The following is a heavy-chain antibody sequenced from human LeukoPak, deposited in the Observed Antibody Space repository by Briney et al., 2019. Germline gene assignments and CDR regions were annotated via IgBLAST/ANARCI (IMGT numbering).Heavy chain of an antibody. V-gene: IGHV4-59*08. CDR1: GGSLSSYY. CDR3: ARHNYDDYVFDT. J-gene: IGHJ3*02. CDR2: INYSGSA. D-gene: IGHD4-17*01. Sequence: PSETLSLTCTVSGGSLSSYYFSWIRQSPGKGLEWVAYINYSGSASYNPSLKSRVTMSVDTSKQFSLSLSSVTAADTAVYYCARHNYDDYVFDTWGQGTKVTVSS.